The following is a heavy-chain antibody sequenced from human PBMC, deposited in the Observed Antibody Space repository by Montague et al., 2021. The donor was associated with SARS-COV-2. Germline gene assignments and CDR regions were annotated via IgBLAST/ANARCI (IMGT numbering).Heavy chain of an antibody. Sequence: SETLSLTCTVSGGSITRNYYWGWILQPPGKGLEWVGNIYYSGTTFINPCRGSRVTISVDASKNQFSLNLTSVTAADTAVYYCARPLVRGVPKAFDIWGQGALVIVSS. J-gene: IGHJ3*02. CDR3: ARPLVRGVPKAFDI. CDR1: GGSITRNYY. CDR2: IYYSGTT. V-gene: IGHV4-39*01. D-gene: IGHD3-10*01.